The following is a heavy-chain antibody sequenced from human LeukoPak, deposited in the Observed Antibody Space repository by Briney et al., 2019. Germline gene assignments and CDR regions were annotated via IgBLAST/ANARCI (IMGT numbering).Heavy chain of an antibody. J-gene: IGHJ6*03. CDR1: GVSISSGVYC. CDR2: IFYSVTN. CDR3: AVSGYSYGYPTIGYYYYYYMDV. V-gene: IGHV4-30-4*07. D-gene: IGHD5-18*01. Sequence: KPSETLSLTCAVSGVSISSGVYCWSCIRHPPGKGLEWIGFIFYSVTNYYNPSLKSRVSISLDTSQNQFSLKLSSVTAADTAVYYCAVSGYSYGYPTIGYYYYYYMDVWGKGTTVTVSS.